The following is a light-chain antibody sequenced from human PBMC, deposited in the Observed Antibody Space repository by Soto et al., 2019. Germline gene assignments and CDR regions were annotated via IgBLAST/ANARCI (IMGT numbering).Light chain of an antibody. CDR1: QSVVASHSNNSY. CDR3: QQYYSTPLT. CDR2: GAS. Sequence: DIGITLSPDTLAVSLVERATINCKSRQSVVASHSNNSYLAWYQQKPGKAPKLLIYGASTRESGVPARFSGSGSGTDFTLTISSLQAEDVAVYYCQQYYSTPLTFGQGTKVDIK. V-gene: IGKV4-1*01. J-gene: IGKJ1*01.